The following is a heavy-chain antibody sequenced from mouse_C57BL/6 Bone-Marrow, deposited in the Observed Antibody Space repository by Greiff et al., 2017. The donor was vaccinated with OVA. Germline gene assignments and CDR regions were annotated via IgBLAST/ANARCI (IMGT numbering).Heavy chain of an antibody. D-gene: IGHD1-1*01. CDR1: GFNIKDYY. CDR3: ARKAITTVGDFDV. J-gene: IGHJ1*03. CDR2: IDPEDGET. V-gene: IGHV14-2*01. Sequence: VQLQQSGAELVKPGASVKLSCTASGFNIKDYYMHWVKQRTEQGLEWIGRIDPEDGETKYAPKFQGKATITADTPSKTAYLQLSSLTSEDTAVYYCARKAITTVGDFDVWGTGTTVTVSS.